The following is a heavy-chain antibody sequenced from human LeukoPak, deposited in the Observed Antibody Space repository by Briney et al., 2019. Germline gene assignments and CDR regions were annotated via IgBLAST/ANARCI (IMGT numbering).Heavy chain of an antibody. J-gene: IGHJ4*02. D-gene: IGHD6-13*01. CDR3: ARVRSGLAGAGTYDC. Sequence: ASVKVSCKASEYTFTSSEINWVRQATGQGLEWMGWINPKSGRTGYAKKFQARVSMTINTSISTGYMEVSSLRFEDTGVYYCARVRSGLAGAGTYDCWGQGTLITVSS. CDR2: INPKSGRT. CDR1: EYTFTSSE. V-gene: IGHV1-8*01.